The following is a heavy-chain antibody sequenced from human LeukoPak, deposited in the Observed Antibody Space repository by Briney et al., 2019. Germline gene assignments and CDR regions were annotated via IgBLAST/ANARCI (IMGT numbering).Heavy chain of an antibody. CDR1: GCSISSYH. CDR2: IYYSWST. J-gene: IGHJ4*02. CDR3: ARGEDFVDY. V-gene: IGHV4-59*01. Sequence: SETLSLTCTVCGCSISSYHWNWIRQPPGKGLEGIGYIYYSWSTNYNPCLKRRVPISVDTSKNQFSVKLSSVTAASTAVCYCARGEDFVDYWGQGTLVTVSS.